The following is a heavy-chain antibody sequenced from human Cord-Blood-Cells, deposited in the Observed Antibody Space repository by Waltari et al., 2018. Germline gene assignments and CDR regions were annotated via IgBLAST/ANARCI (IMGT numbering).Heavy chain of an antibody. D-gene: IGHD3-3*01. Sequence: QLQLQESGPGLVKPSETLSLTCTVSGGSISSSSYYWGWIRQPPGKGLEWIGSIYYSGITYYNPSLKSRVTISVDTSKNQFSRKLSSVTAADTAVYYCARHDPTDYDFWSGYAFDIWGQGTMVTVSS. CDR1: GGSISSSSYY. V-gene: IGHV4-39*01. CDR3: ARHDPTDYDFWSGYAFDI. CDR2: IYYSGIT. J-gene: IGHJ3*02.